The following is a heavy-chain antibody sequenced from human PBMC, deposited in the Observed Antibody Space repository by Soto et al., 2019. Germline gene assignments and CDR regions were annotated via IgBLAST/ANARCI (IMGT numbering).Heavy chain of an antibody. D-gene: IGHD1-1*01. CDR3: AKEFDNSSHCFDS. CDR1: GFTFSNSA. V-gene: IGHV3-23*01. Sequence: EVQLLESGGGLVQPGESLRLSCAASGFTFSNSAMNWVRQAPGTGLQWVSAISPGGGGTYYADSVKGRFTISRDNSKNTVFLQLNSLRAEDTAVYYCAKEFDNSSHCFDSWGQGTLITVSS. J-gene: IGHJ4*02. CDR2: ISPGGGGT.